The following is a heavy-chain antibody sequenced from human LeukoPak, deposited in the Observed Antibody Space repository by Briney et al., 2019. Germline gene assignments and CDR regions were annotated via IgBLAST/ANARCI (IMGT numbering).Heavy chain of an antibody. J-gene: IGHJ4*02. CDR1: GFTFSGYA. D-gene: IGHD3-22*01. Sequence: PGESLRLSCAASGFTFSGYAMSWVRQAPGKGLEWVSAISGSGGSTYYADSVKGRFTISRDNSKNTLYQQMNSLRAEDTAVYYCAKDKAYYYDSSGYGQFDYWGQRTLVTVSS. CDR2: ISGSGGST. V-gene: IGHV3-23*01. CDR3: AKDKAYYYDSSGYGQFDY.